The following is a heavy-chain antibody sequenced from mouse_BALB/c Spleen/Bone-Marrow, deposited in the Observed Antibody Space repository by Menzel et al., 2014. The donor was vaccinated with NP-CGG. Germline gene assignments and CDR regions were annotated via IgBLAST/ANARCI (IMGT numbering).Heavy chain of an antibody. CDR1: GFNIKDTY. D-gene: IGHD2-10*01. J-gene: IGHJ4*01. V-gene: IGHV14-3*02. CDR3: ARAYYGNCPYAMDY. CDR2: IDPANGNT. Sequence: EVQLQQPGAELVKPGASVKLSCTASGFNIKDTYMHWVKQRPEQGLEWIGKIDPANGNTNYDPKFQGKATITADTSSNTAYLQLSSLTSEDTAVYFCARAYYGNCPYAMDYWGQGTSVTVSS.